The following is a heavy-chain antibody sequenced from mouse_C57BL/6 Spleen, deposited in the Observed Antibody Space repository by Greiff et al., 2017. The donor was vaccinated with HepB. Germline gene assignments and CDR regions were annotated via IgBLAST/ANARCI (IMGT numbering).Heavy chain of an antibody. CDR1: GFNIKDYY. CDR3: ARGYGSSHKWFAY. D-gene: IGHD1-1*01. V-gene: IGHV14-2*01. J-gene: IGHJ3*01. CDR2: IDPEDGET. Sequence: VQLKQSGAELVKPGASVKLSCTASGFNIKDYYMHWVKQRTEQGLEWIGRIDPEDGETKYAPKFKGKATITADTSSNTAYLQLSSLTSEDTAVYYCARGYGSSHKWFAYWGQGTLVTVSA.